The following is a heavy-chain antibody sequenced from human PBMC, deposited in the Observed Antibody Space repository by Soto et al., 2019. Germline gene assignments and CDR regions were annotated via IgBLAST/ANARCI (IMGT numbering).Heavy chain of an antibody. Sequence: QVQLVQSGDEVKKPGASVKVSCKASGYTFTRYGISWVRQAPGQGPEWMGWTSAHNGNTHYAQKLQGRVNMTTDTSTSTAYMELRSLRSYDTAVYYWARGPVPIRYSSASEGFDYWGQGTLVTVSS. CDR3: ARGPVPIRYSSASEGFDY. D-gene: IGHD6-6*01. J-gene: IGHJ4*02. V-gene: IGHV1-18*01. CDR2: TSAHNGNT. CDR1: GYTFTRYG.